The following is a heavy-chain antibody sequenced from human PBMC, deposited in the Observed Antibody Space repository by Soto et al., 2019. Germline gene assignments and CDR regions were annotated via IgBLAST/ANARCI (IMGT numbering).Heavy chain of an antibody. CDR3: AKHLDYGSNSGCDY. V-gene: IGHV3-23*01. D-gene: IGHD4-17*01. Sequence: EVQLLESGGGLVQPGASLRLSCAASGFTFSNYAMTWVRQAPGKGLEWVSVVSGFGATTYYADSVKGRFTISRDNAKNTLYLQMDSLRAEDTAVYYCAKHLDYGSNSGCDYWGQGTLVTVSS. CDR1: GFTFSNYA. CDR2: VSGFGATT. J-gene: IGHJ4*02.